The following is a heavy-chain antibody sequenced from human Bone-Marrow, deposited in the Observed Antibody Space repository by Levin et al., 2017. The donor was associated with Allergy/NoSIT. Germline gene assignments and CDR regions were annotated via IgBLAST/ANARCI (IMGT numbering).Heavy chain of an antibody. CDR3: AKTFGSGGLVDSYGLDV. D-gene: IGHD3-10*01. CDR2: ISYDGTHK. J-gene: IGHJ6*02. CDR1: GFTFTSHG. Sequence: GGSLRLSCAASGFTFTSHGIHWVRQAPGKGLEWVALISYDGTHKDYVDSVRGRFTISRDSSKRTVSLQMNSLRPEDTAVYYCAKTFGSGGLVDSYGLDVWGQGTTVTVSS. V-gene: IGHV3-30*18.